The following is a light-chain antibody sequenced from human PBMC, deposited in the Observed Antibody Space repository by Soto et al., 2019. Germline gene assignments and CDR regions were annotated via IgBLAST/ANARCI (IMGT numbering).Light chain of an antibody. Sequence: DIQMTQSPSSLSASVGDRVTISCRAMQIISNYLNWYHQKPETAPKILIYASASLKSGVKSTLSGSGAGTDFTLTISSLQIEDFATYFCQQSYSTPQTFVQATQMEIK. V-gene: IGKV1-39*01. CDR3: QQSYSTPQT. J-gene: IGKJ1*01. CDR1: QIISNY. CDR2: ASA.